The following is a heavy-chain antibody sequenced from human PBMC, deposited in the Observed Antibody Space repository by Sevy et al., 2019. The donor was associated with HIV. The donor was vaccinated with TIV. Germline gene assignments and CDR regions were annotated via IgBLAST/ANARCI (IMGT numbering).Heavy chain of an antibody. V-gene: IGHV3-21*06. J-gene: IGHJ3*02. CDR3: ARTACSITSCLTADAFDI. CDR1: GFTFRSYS. CDR2: ISGISNYI. D-gene: IGHD2-2*01. Sequence: GGSLRLSCAASGFTFRSYSMNWVRQAPGKGLEWVSSISGISNYIYYADSVKGRFTISRDNAKSSLYLQMNSLRAEDTAVYYCARTACSITSCLTADAFDIWGQGTLVTVSS.